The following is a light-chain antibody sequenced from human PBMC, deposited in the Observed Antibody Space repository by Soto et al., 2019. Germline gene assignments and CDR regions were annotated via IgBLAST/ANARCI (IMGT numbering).Light chain of an antibody. CDR3: QQYDSSLF. J-gene: IGKJ4*01. Sequence: EIVLTQSPGTLSLTLGERATLSCRASLSVSSGRLAWYQQRPGQAPRLLIYGASNRATGISDRFSGSGSGTDFXLXXXXXXXXXXXXXYCQQYDSSLFFGGGTKVEIK. CDR2: GAS. CDR1: LSVSSGR. V-gene: IGKV3-20*01.